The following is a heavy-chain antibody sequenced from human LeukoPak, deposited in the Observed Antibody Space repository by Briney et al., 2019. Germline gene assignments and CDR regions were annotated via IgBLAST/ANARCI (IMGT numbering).Heavy chain of an antibody. Sequence: PGESLKISCKGSGYRFTSYWIAWVRQMPGKGLEWMGSIYPGDSDTRYSPSFQGQVTISVDKSISTAYLQWTSLKASDTAMYYYARQPSRDAFDIWGQATMVTVSS. V-gene: IGHV5-51*01. J-gene: IGHJ3*02. CDR2: IYPGDSDT. CDR1: GYRFTSYW. CDR3: ARQPSRDAFDI.